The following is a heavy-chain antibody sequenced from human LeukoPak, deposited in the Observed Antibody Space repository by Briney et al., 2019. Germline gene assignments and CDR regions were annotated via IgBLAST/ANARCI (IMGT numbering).Heavy chain of an antibody. D-gene: IGHD3-10*01. CDR3: ATGSYYNVGFDY. J-gene: IGHJ4*02. V-gene: IGHV4-39*01. CDR1: GGSISSSSYY. Sequence: SETLSLTCTVSGGSISSSSYYWGWIRQPPGKGLEWIGSIYYSGSTYYSPSLKSRVTIPVDTSKNQFSLKLSSVTAADTAVYYCATGSYYNVGFDYWGQGTLVTVSS. CDR2: IYYSGST.